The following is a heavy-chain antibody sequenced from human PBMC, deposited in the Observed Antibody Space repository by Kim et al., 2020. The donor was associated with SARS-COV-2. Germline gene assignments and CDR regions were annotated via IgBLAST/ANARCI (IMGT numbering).Heavy chain of an antibody. D-gene: IGHD6-19*01. CDR2: ST. V-gene: IGHV4-30-2*04. J-gene: IGHJ4*02. Sequence: STYYNPSLKSRVTISVDTSKNQFSLKLSSVTAADTAVYYCATAVAGTFDYWGQGTLVTVSS. CDR3: ATAVAGTFDY.